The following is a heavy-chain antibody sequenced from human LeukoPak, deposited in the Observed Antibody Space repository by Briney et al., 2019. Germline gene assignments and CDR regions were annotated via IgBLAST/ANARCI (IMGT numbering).Heavy chain of an antibody. CDR1: GFTFSSYW. J-gene: IGHJ4*02. D-gene: IGHD3-10*01. Sequence: PGGSLRLSCAASGFTFSSYWMSWVRQAPGKGLEWVSVIYSGGSTYYADSVKGRFTISRDNSKNTLYLQVNSLRAEDTAVYYCAKDRATYYYGSGSYTFDYWGQGTLVTVSS. V-gene: IGHV3-66*02. CDR3: AKDRATYYYGSGSYTFDY. CDR2: IYSGGST.